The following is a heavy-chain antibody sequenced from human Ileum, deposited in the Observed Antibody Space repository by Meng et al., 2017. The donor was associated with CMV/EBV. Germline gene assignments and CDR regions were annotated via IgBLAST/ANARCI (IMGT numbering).Heavy chain of an antibody. CDR2: INHSGGT. Sequence: CVVYGGSFSDSFWIWIRQPPGKGLEWIGEINHSGGTNYNPSLKSRVTISVDTSKKQFSLKLSSVTAADTAVYYCARETTNKAAAFDIWGRGTMVTVSS. CDR1: GGSFSDSF. V-gene: IGHV4-34*01. J-gene: IGHJ3*02. CDR3: ARETTNKAAAFDI. D-gene: IGHD1/OR15-1a*01.